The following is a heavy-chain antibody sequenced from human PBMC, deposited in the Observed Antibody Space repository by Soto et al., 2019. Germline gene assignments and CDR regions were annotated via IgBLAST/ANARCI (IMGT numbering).Heavy chain of an antibody. J-gene: IGHJ6*04. D-gene: IGHD3-22*01. CDR3: ARLLGSSGYYLKMAHYYSGMDV. CDR2: IYYSGST. Sequence: CISKKQRKGLEWIGYIYYSGSTNYNPSLKSRVTISVDTSKNQFSLKLSSVTAADTAVYYCARLLGSSGYYLKMAHYYSGMDVWVNRTTVIV. V-gene: IGHV4-61*07.